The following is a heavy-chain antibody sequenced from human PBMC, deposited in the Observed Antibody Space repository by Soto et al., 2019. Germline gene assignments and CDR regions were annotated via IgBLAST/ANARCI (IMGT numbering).Heavy chain of an antibody. Sequence: EVQLVESGGGLVQPGGSLRLSCAASGFTFNTYWMQWVRQAPGKGLVWVSRIKSDGSYTNYADSVKSRFTISRDNAKNTLFLQMNSLGAEDTAVYYCATGGSGYFTYWGQGTLVTVSS. J-gene: IGHJ4*02. D-gene: IGHD3-22*01. CDR2: IKSDGSYT. CDR3: ATGGSGYFTY. CDR1: GFTFNTYW. V-gene: IGHV3-74*01.